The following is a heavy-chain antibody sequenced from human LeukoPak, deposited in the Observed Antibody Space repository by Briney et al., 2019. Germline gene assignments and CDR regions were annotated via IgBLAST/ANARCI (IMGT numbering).Heavy chain of an antibody. CDR3: AKEYDSGGYGAYFDY. D-gene: IGHD3-10*01. CDR1: KFTFSIYG. Sequence: GGSLRLSCTASKFTFSIYGMQWVRQAPGKGMEWVAVISSDGGTKYYADSVKGRFTLSRDNSRNTLDLQMNSLGPEDTAVYYCAKEYDSGGYGAYFDYWGQGTLVTVSS. J-gene: IGHJ4*02. V-gene: IGHV3-30*18. CDR2: ISSDGGTK.